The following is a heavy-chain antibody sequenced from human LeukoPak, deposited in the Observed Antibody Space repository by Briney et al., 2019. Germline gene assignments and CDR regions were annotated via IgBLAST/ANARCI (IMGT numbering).Heavy chain of an antibody. D-gene: IGHD2-2*02. CDR2: IYSGGNT. CDR3: AKDADDPILIYSDY. J-gene: IGHJ4*02. V-gene: IGHV3-66*01. CDR1: GFSVSGIY. Sequence: GGSLRLSCSASGFSVSGIYMSWVRQAPGKGLEWVSVIYSGGNTYYADSVKGRFTISRDNSKNTLYLQMNSLTAEDTAVYYCAKDADDPILIYSDYWGQGTLVTVSS.